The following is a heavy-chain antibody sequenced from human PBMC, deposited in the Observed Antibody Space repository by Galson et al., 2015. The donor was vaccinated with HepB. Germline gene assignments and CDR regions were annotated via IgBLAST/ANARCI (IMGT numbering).Heavy chain of an antibody. V-gene: IGHV4-34*01. D-gene: IGHD4-23*01. CDR2: INHSGST. CDR1: GGSFSGYY. Sequence: ETLSLTCAVYGGSFSGYYWSWIRQPPGKGLEWIGEINHSGSTNYNPSLKSRVTISVDTSKNQFSLKLSSVTAADTAVYYCARGMGRRPVVYWGQGTLVTVSS. J-gene: IGHJ4*02. CDR3: ARGMGRRPVVY.